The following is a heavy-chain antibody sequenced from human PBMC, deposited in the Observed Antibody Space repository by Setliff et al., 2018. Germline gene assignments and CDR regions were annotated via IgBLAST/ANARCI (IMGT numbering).Heavy chain of an antibody. CDR1: GGNFNNCA. D-gene: IGHD2-2*01. CDR2: IIPLFGTT. CDR3: ARGYQVTPPRADAFDI. V-gene: IGHV1-69*13. J-gene: IGHJ3*02. Sequence: SVKVSCKASGGNFNNCAINWVRQAPGQGLEWVGRIIPLFGTTNFAQEFQGRVTITADESTETTYMDLTSLRSEDTAVYYCARGYQVTPPRADAFDIWGQGTLVTVS.